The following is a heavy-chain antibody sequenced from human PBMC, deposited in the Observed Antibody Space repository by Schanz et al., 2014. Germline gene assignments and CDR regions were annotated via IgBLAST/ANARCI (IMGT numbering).Heavy chain of an antibody. D-gene: IGHD3-9*01. CDR1: GFPFSDYF. Sequence: VHLLESGGGLVEPGGSLRLSCTASGFPFSDYFMAWIRQPPGRGLEWVSAISGSGGSTYYADSVKGRFTISRDNSKNTLYLQMNSLRADDTAVYYCAKAADWPVTRFDPWGQGTLVTVSS. CDR3: AKAADWPVTRFDP. V-gene: IGHV3-23*01. J-gene: IGHJ5*02. CDR2: ISGSGGST.